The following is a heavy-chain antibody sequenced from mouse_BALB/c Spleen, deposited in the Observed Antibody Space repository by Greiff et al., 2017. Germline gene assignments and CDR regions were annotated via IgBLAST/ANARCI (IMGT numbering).Heavy chain of an antibody. CDR1: GYSITSDYA. J-gene: IGHJ1*01. Sequence: EVKLMESGPGLVKPSQSLSLTCTVTGYSITSDYAWNWIRQFPGNKLEWMGYISYSGSTSYNPSLKSRISITRDTSKNQFFLQLNSVTTEDTATYYCARSGYYYGSSSNYWYFDVWGAGTTVTVSS. CDR2: ISYSGST. V-gene: IGHV3-2*02. D-gene: IGHD1-1*01. CDR3: ARSGYYYGSSSNYWYFDV.